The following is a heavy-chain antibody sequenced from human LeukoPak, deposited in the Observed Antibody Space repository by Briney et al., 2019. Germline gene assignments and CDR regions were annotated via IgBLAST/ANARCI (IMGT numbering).Heavy chain of an antibody. J-gene: IGHJ4*02. CDR2: INSDGSST. CDR3: ATNVGGYFDY. CDR1: GFTFSSYW. V-gene: IGHV3-74*01. Sequence: PGGSLRLSCAASGFTFSSYWMHWVRQAPGKGLVWVSRINSDGSSTNYADSVKGRFTISRDNSKNTLYLQMNSLRAEDTAVYYCATNVGGYFDYWGQGTLVTVSS.